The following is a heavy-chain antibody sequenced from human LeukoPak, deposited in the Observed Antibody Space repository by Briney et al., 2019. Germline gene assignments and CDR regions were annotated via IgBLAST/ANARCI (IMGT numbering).Heavy chain of an antibody. Sequence: SETLSLTCAVYGGSFSNYYWSRIRRPPGKGLEWIGEINDSGRTNYNPSLMSRVTVSVDTSKNQFSLRLTSVTATDTAVYYCARRWNYGRNYYIDVWGNGATVSVSS. CDR2: INDSGRT. D-gene: IGHD1-7*01. CDR3: ARRWNYGRNYYIDV. V-gene: IGHV4-34*01. J-gene: IGHJ6*03. CDR1: GGSFSNYY.